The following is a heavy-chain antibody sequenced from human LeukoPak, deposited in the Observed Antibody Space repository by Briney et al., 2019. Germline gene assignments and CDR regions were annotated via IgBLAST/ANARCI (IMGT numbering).Heavy chain of an antibody. CDR2: ISGSGGSP. CDR3: AKAVQWLVLGY. D-gene: IGHD6-19*01. V-gene: IGHV3-23*01. CDR1: GFTFSSYA. J-gene: IGHJ4*02. Sequence: PGGSLRLSCAASGFTFSSYAMSWVRQAPGKGLEWVSAISGSGGSPYYADSVKGRFTITRDNSKNTLYLQMNSLRAEDTAVYYCAKAVQWLVLGYWGQGTLVTVSS.